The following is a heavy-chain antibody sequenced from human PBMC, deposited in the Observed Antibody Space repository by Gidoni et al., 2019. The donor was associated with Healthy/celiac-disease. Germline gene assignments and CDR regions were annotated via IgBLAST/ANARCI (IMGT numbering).Heavy chain of an antibody. CDR2: ISYDGSNK. Sequence: QVPLVESGGGVVQPGRSLRLSCAASGFPFSRFGMHGVRQAPGKGLEWVAVISYDGSNKYYADSVKGRFTISRDNSKNTLYLQMNSLRAEDTAVYYCAKSVEQWGFFDYWGQGTLVTVSS. CDR1: GFPFSRFG. D-gene: IGHD6-19*01. CDR3: AKSVEQWGFFDY. J-gene: IGHJ4*02. V-gene: IGHV3-30*18.